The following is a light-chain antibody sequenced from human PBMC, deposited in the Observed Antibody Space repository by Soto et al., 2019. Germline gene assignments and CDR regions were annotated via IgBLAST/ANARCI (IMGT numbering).Light chain of an antibody. CDR3: QSCDSSLSGSFV. CDR2: GNN. V-gene: IGLV1-40*01. J-gene: IGLJ1*01. CDR1: SSNIGAGYD. Sequence: QSVLTQRPSVSGAPGQRVTISCTGSSSNIGAGYDVHWYQQLPGTAPKLLIYGNNNRPSGVPDRFSGSKSGTSASLAISGLQAEDEADYYCQSCDSSLSGSFVFGPGTKLTVL.